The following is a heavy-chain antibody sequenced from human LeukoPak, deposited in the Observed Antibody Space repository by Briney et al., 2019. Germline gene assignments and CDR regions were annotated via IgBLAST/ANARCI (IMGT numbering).Heavy chain of an antibody. CDR3: ARDISLRMDA. CDR1: GFTFSPYW. J-gene: IGHJ6*01. CDR2: ISGDGSDR. Sequence: GGSLRLSCAASGFTFSPYWIHWVRQAPGKGLMWVSIISGDGSDRRYADSVKGRFTISRDNAKNTLYLQMDSLRAEDTGVYYCARDISLRMDAWGQGTTVTVSS. V-gene: IGHV3-74*01.